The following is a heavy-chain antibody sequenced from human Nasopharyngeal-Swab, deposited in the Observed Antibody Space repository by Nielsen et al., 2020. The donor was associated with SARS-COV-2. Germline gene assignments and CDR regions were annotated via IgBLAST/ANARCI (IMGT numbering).Heavy chain of an antibody. J-gene: IGHJ4*02. CDR2: IWYDGSNK. D-gene: IGHD6-19*01. V-gene: IGHV3-33*01. Sequence: WIRQPPGKGLEWVAVIWYDGSNKYYADSVKGRFTISRDNSKNTLYLQMNGLRAEDTAVYYCARDQGFGSGRDYWGQGTLVTVSS. CDR3: ARDQGFGSGRDY.